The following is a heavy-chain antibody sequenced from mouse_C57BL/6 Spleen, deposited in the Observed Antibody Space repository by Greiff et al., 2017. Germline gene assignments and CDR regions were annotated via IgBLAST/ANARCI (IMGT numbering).Heavy chain of an antibody. J-gene: IGHJ3*01. D-gene: IGHD2-4*01. V-gene: IGHV1-55*01. CDR3: ARKAYDYDEAWFAD. CDR1: GYTFTSYW. CDR2: IYPGGGST. Sequence: QVQLQQPGAELVKPGASVKMSCKASGYTFTSYWITWVKQRPGQGLAWLGDIYPGGGSTNYNDKFKSKATLTVDTSSSTAYMQLSSLTSEDSAVYYCARKAYDYDEAWFADWGQGTLVTVSA.